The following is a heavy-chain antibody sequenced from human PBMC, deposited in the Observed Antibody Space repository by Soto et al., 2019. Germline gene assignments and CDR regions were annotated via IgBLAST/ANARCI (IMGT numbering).Heavy chain of an antibody. J-gene: IGHJ4*02. D-gene: IGHD6-6*01. V-gene: IGHV3-64D*08. Sequence: GGSLRLSCSASGFTFSSYAMHWVRQAPGKGLEYVSAISSNGGSTYYADSVKGRFTISRDNSKNTLYLQMSSLRAEDTAVYYCVKDLTSSSSPLDYWGQGTLVTVSS. CDR3: VKDLTSSSSPLDY. CDR2: ISSNGGST. CDR1: GFTFSSYA.